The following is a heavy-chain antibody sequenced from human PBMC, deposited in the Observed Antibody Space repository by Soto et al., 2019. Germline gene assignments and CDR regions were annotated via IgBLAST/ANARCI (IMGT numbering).Heavy chain of an antibody. V-gene: IGHV3-23*01. J-gene: IGHJ6*02. D-gene: IGHD3-16*01. CDR2: ISGSGSST. Sequence: GGSLRLSCAASGFTFSSYAMSWVRQAPGKGLEWVSAISGSGSSTYYADSVKGRFTISRDNSKNTLYLQMNSLRAEDTAVYYCATTLIKGGYYYYGMDVWGQGTTVTVSS. CDR1: GFTFSSYA. CDR3: ATTLIKGGYYYYGMDV.